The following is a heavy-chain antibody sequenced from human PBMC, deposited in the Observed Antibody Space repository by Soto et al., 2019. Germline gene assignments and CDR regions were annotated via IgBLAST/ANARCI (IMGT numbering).Heavy chain of an antibody. CDR3: ARPWYYYYYGMDV. V-gene: IGHV4-4*02. CDR1: GGSLSSSNW. J-gene: IGHJ6*02. Sequence: SETLSLTCAVSGGSLSSSNWWSWVRQPPGKGLEWIGEIYHSGSTNYNPSLKSRVTISVDKSKNQFSLKLSSVTAADTAVYYCARPWYYYYYGMDVWGQGTTVTVS. CDR2: IYHSGST.